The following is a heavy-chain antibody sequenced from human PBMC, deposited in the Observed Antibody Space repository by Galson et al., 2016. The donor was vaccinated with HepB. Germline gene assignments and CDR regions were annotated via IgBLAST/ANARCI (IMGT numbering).Heavy chain of an antibody. J-gene: IGHJ4*02. D-gene: IGHD3-16*01. CDR1: GGSFSGYY. V-gene: IGHV4-34*01. Sequence: ETLSLTCAVYGGSFSGYYWTWIRQPPGKGLHWIGEINHSGNTNYYPSLKSRVTISLDTSKNLISLKLRSVTAADTAVYYCARGRRGGVPLDSWGQGTLVTVSP. CDR2: INHSGNT. CDR3: ARGRRGGVPLDS.